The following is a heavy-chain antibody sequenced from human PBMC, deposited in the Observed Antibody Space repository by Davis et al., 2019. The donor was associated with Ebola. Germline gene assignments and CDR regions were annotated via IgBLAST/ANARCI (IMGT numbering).Heavy chain of an antibody. J-gene: IGHJ2*01. CDR2: INSDGNRT. V-gene: IGHV3-74*01. Sequence: GESLKISCAASGFTFSTYWLHWVRQAPGKGLVWVSNINSDGNRTNYADSLKGRFTISRDNAKNTLYLQMNSLRAEDTAVYYCARGSSNWSNWFFDLWGRGTLVTVSS. CDR3: ARGSSNWSNWFFDL. CDR1: GFTFSTYW. D-gene: IGHD6-13*01.